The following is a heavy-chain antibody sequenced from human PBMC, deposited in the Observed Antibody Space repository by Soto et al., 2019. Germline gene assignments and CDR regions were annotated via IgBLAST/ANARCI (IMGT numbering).Heavy chain of an antibody. V-gene: IGHV6-1*01. CDR3: ARVPSHYYGSGSYHMNYYYGMDV. Sequence: SQTLSLTCAISGDSVSSNSAAWNWIRQSPSRGLEWLGRTYYRSKWYNDYAVSVKSRITINPDTSKNQFSLQLNSVTPEDTAVYYCARVPSHYYGSGSYHMNYYYGMDVWGQGTTVTVSS. CDR1: GDSVSSNSAA. J-gene: IGHJ6*02. D-gene: IGHD3-10*01. CDR2: TYYRSKWYN.